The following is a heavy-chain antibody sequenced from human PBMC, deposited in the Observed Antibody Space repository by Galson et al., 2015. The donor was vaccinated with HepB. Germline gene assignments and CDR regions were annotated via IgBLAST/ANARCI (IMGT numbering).Heavy chain of an antibody. J-gene: IGHJ3*02. CDR2: ISSSSSFT. CDR1: GFTFRHYY. V-gene: IGHV3-11*06. Sequence: SLRLSCAASGFTFRHYYMTWIRQAPGKGLEWISYISSSSSFTNYADSVKGRFTISSDDANNSLYLQMDNLKAEDTAVYYCARVANIWGQGTMVTVSS. D-gene: IGHD3-3*02. CDR3: ARVANI.